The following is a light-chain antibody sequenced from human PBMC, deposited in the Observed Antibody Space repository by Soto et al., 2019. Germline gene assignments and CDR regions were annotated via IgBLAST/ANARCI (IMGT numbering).Light chain of an antibody. CDR2: MAS. CDR3: QQRSNWPLLT. Sequence: IQMNQSPASQSVSVGDIVTITLCESQSISNYLNWYQQKSGKAPNLLIYMASSLQSGVPSRFSGSGSGTDFTLTISSLEAEDFAVYYCQQRSNWPLLTFGGGTKVDIK. V-gene: IGKV1-39*01. CDR1: QSISNY. J-gene: IGKJ4*01.